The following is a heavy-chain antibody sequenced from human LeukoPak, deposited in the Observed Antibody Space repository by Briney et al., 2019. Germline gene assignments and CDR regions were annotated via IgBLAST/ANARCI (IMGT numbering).Heavy chain of an antibody. CDR2: IYYSGST. CDR1: GGSISSSSYY. Sequence: SETLSLTCTVSGGSISSSSYYWGWIRQPPGKGLEWIVNIYYSGSTYCNPSLKSRVTISVDTSRNQFSLKLSSVTAADTAVYYCARHQPYSSGWYPDYWGQGTLVTVSS. D-gene: IGHD6-19*01. V-gene: IGHV4-39*01. J-gene: IGHJ4*02. CDR3: ARHQPYSSGWYPDY.